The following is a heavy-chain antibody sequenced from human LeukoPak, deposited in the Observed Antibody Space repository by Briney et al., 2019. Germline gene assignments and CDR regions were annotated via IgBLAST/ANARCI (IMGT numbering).Heavy chain of an antibody. D-gene: IGHD3-3*01. CDR3: ARFGSSPYDFWSGYLGY. CDR2: ISAYNGNT. J-gene: IGHJ4*02. Sequence: GASVKVSCKASGYTFTSYGISWVRQAPGQGLEWMGWISAYNGNTNYAQKLQGRVTMTTDTSTSTAYMELRSLRSDDTAVYYCARFGSSPYDFWSGYLGYWGQGTLVTVSS. CDR1: GYTFTSYG. V-gene: IGHV1-18*01.